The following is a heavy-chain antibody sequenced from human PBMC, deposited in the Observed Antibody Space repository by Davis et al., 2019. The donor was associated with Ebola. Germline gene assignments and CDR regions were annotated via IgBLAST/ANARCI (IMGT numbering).Heavy chain of an antibody. J-gene: IGHJ5*01. CDR1: GLTFSDHW. Sequence: GVLKISCVASGLTFSDHWMSWVRQAPGKGLEWVANIKQDGSDKNYVDSVKGRFTISRDNAKNSLYLQMNSLRAEDTAVYYRARDSGWSGVVSWGQGTLVTVSS. V-gene: IGHV3-7*03. D-gene: IGHD6-19*01. CDR2: IKQDGSDK. CDR3: ARDSGWSGVVS.